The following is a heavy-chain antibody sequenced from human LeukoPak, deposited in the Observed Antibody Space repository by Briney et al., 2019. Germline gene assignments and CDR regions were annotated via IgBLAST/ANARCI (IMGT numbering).Heavy chain of an antibody. CDR3: ARGEHVDFWTPPGMDV. CDR2: IYTSGST. CDR1: GGSISSYY. J-gene: IGHJ6*03. D-gene: IGHD3-3*01. Sequence: SETLSLTCTVSGGSISSYYWSWIRQPAGKGLEWIGRIYTSGSTNYNPSLKSRVTMSVDTSKNQFSLKLSSVTAADTAVYYCARGEHVDFWTPPGMDVWGKGTTVTVSS. V-gene: IGHV4-4*07.